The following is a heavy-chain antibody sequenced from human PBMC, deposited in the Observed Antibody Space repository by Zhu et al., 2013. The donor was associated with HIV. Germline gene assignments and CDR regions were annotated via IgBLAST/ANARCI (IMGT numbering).Heavy chain of an antibody. CDR2: IWYDGSNK. J-gene: IGHJ4*02. D-gene: IGHD6-19*01. V-gene: IGHV3-33*01. CDR1: GFTFSSYG. CDR3: ARDLRPYGYSSGWDLDY. Sequence: VQLVESGGGVVQPGRSLRLSCAASGFTFSSYGMHWVRQAPGKGLGWVAVIWYDGSNKYYADSVKGRFTISRDNSKDTLYLQMNSLRAEDTAVYYCARDLRPYGYSSGWDLDYWGQGTLVTVSS.